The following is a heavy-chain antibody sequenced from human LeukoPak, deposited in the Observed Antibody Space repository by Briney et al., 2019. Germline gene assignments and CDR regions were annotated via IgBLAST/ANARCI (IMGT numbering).Heavy chain of an antibody. CDR2: IYYSGST. Sequence: SETLSLTCTVSGGSVSSGSYYWSWIRQPPGKGLEWIGYIYYSGSTNYNPSLKSRVTISVDTSKNQFSLKLSSVTAADTAVYYCERAELGYCSGGSCYPHLFDYWGQGTLVTVSS. CDR1: GGSVSSGSYY. CDR3: ERAELGYCSGGSCYPHLFDY. J-gene: IGHJ4*02. V-gene: IGHV4-61*01. D-gene: IGHD2-15*01.